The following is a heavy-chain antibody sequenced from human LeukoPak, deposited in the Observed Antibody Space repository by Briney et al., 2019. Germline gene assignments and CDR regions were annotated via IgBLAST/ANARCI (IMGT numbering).Heavy chain of an antibody. D-gene: IGHD2-15*01. Sequence: GGSLRLSCAASGFTFGSSAMSWVRQAPGKGLEWVSAISNNGGYTYYADSVQGRFTISRDNSKSTLCLQMNSLRAEDTAVYYCAKQLGYCSDGSCYFPYWGQGTLVTVSS. J-gene: IGHJ4*02. CDR2: ISNNGGYT. CDR3: AKQLGYCSDGSCYFPY. CDR1: GFTFGSSA. V-gene: IGHV3-23*01.